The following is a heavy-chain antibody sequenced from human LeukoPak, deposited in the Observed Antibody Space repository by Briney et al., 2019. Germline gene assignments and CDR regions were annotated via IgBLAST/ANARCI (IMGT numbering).Heavy chain of an antibody. CDR3: ASYGSGSYTFDY. CDR1: GGSISSGSYY. V-gene: IGHV4-61*02. Sequence: PSETLSLTCTVSGGSISSGSYYWSWIRQPAGKGLEWIGRIYTSGSTNYNPSLKSRVTISVDTSKNQFSLKLSSVTAADTAVYYCASYGSGSYTFDYWGQGTLVTVSS. J-gene: IGHJ4*02. CDR2: IYTSGST. D-gene: IGHD3-10*01.